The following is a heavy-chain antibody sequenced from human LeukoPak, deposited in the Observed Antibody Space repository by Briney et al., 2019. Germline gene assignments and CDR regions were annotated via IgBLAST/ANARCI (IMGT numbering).Heavy chain of an antibody. CDR3: ARSYYDFWSGYSSRVLDY. D-gene: IGHD3-3*01. Sequence: GASVKVSCKASGYTFTRYYMHWVRQAPGQGLEWMGWINPNSGGTNYAQKFQGRVTMTRDTSISTAYMELSRLRSDDTAVYYCARSYYDFWSGYSSRVLDYWGQGTLVTVSS. V-gene: IGHV1-2*02. CDR1: GYTFTRYY. J-gene: IGHJ4*02. CDR2: INPNSGGT.